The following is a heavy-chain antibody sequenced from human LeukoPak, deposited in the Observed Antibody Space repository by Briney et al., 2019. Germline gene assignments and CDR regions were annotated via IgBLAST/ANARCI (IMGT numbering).Heavy chain of an antibody. J-gene: IGHJ6*02. CDR1: GGSISSYY. Sequence: PSETLSLTCTVSGGSISSYYWSWIRPPPGKGLEWIGYIYYSGSTNYNPSLKSRVPISVDTSKNQFSLKLSSVTAADTAVYYCARASWSGYSYGYYYYYGMDVWGQGTTVTVSS. CDR2: IYYSGST. CDR3: ARASWSGYSYGYYYYYGMDV. V-gene: IGHV4-59*01. D-gene: IGHD5-18*01.